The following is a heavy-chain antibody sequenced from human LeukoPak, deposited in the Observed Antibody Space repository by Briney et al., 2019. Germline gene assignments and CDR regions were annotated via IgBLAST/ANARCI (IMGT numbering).Heavy chain of an antibody. CDR1: GFTFSSYA. V-gene: IGHV3-30-3*01. CDR2: ISYDGSNK. CDR3: ARFGQMGVVPAAIADYYFDY. Sequence: GGSLRLSCAASGFTFSSYAMHWVRQAPGKGLEWVAVISYDGSNKYYADSVKGRFTISRDNPKNTLYLQMNSLRAEDTAVYYCARFGQMGVVPAAIADYYFDYWGQGTLVTVSP. D-gene: IGHD2-2*02. J-gene: IGHJ4*02.